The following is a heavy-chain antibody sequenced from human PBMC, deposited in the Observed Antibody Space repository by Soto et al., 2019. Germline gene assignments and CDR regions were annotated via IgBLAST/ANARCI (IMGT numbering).Heavy chain of an antibody. CDR1: GTSFSSGDYF. Sequence: SETLSLTCRVFGTSFSSGDYFWSWVRQPPGNGLEWVGCISYSGSTYYNPPLKSRLSISFDISKNQFSLELSSLTAADTAMYFCARALNAKRGIQLWNWGQGTRVTVSS. J-gene: IGHJ4*02. CDR3: ARALNAKRGIQLWN. D-gene: IGHD5-18*01. CDR2: ISYSGST. V-gene: IGHV4-30-4*01.